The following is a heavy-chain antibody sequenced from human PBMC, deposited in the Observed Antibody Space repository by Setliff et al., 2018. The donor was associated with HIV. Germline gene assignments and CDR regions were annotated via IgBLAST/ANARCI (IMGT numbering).Heavy chain of an antibody. CDR1: GGSFSGYY. D-gene: IGHD6-25*01. CDR3: ARDVYRRGPYDY. Sequence: PSETLSLTCAVYGGSFSGYYLSWIRQPPGKGLEWIGEINHSGSTNYNPSLKSRVTISVDTSKNQFSLKLSSVTAADTAVYYCARDVYRRGPYDYWGQGTLVTVSS. CDR2: INHSGST. J-gene: IGHJ4*02. V-gene: IGHV4-34*01.